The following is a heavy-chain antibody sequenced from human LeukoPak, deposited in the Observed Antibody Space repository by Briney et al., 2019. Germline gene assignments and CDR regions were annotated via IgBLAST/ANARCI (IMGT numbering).Heavy chain of an antibody. CDR3: AKDYGVVVVAATIGGDY. V-gene: IGHV3-23*01. J-gene: IGHJ4*02. D-gene: IGHD2-15*01. CDR1: GFTFSSYA. CDR2: ISGSGGST. Sequence: PGRSLRLSCAASGFTFSSYAMSWVRQAPGKGLEWVSAISGSGGSTYYADSVKGRFTISRDNSKNTLYLQMNSLRAEDTAVYYCAKDYGVVVVAATIGGDYWGQGTLVTVSS.